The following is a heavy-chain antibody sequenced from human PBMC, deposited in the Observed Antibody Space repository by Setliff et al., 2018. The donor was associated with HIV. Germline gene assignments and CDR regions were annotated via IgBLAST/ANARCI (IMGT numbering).Heavy chain of an antibody. CDR3: AKYRGWPRDFDY. Sequence: GGSLRLSCAASGFTFSRYAMHWVRQAPGKGLEWVAVISYDGSNKFYADSVKGRFTISRDNSKNTLYLQMNSLRAEDTAVYYCAKYRGWPRDFDYWGQGTLVTVSS. CDR2: ISYDGSNK. J-gene: IGHJ4*02. D-gene: IGHD6-19*01. V-gene: IGHV3-30*04. CDR1: GFTFSRYA.